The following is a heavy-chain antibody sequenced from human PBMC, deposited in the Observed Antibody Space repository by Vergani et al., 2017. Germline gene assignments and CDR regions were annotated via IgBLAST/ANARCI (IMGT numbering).Heavy chain of an antibody. D-gene: IGHD2-15*01. CDR2: ITSTGATI. CDR1: GFTFSHYS. CDR3: ASRVSAGGGLDT. V-gene: IGHV3-21*01. J-gene: IGHJ5*02. Sequence: EVQMVESGGGLVKPGGSLRLSCVASGFTFSHYSMNWVRQAPGKGLECVSSITSTGATINYADSVKGRFTISRDNAKKFLYLQMNNLRAEDTALYYCASRVSAGGGLDTWGQGTLVTVS.